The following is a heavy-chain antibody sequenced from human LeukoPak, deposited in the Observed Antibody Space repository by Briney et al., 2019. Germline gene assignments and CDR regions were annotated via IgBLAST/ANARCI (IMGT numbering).Heavy chain of an antibody. CDR3: ARIWGSGYYYYMDV. V-gene: IGHV3-21*01. CDR2: ISSSSSYI. Sequence: GGSLRLSCAASGFTFSSYSMNWVRQAPGKGLEWVSSISSSSSYIYYADSVKGRFTISRDNAKNSLYLQMNSLRAEDTAVYYCARIWGSGYYYYMDVWGKGTTVTVSS. D-gene: IGHD7-27*01. CDR1: GFTFSSYS. J-gene: IGHJ6*03.